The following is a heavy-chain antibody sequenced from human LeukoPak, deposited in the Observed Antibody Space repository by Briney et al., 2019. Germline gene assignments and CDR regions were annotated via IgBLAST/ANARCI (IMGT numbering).Heavy chain of an antibody. Sequence: PGGSLRLSCAASGFTSGSHGMHWLRQAPGKGLEWVAFIRYDGSNKYYADSVKGRFTISRDNSKNTLYLQMNSLRAEDTAVYYRAKDAARPMSCARGYWGQGTLVTVSS. D-gene: IGHD6-6*01. CDR2: IRYDGSNK. V-gene: IGHV3-30*02. CDR3: AKDAARPMSCARGY. CDR1: GFTSGSHG. J-gene: IGHJ4*02.